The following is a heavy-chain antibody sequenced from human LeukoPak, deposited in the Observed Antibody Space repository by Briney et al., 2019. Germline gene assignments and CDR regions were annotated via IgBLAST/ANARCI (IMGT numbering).Heavy chain of an antibody. CDR2: ISGSGGGT. Sequence: GGSLRLSCAASGFTFSNFLMTWVRQAPGKGPEWVSAISGSGGGTYYADSVKGRFTISRDNSKNTLYLQMNSLRAEDTAVYYCAKDLDYYDRVFDYWGQGTLVTVSS. CDR3: AKDLDYYDRVFDY. J-gene: IGHJ4*02. V-gene: IGHV3-23*01. D-gene: IGHD3-22*01. CDR1: GFTFSNFL.